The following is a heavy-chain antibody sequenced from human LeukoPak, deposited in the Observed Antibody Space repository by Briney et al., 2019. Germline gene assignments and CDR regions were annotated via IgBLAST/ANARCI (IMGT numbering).Heavy chain of an antibody. CDR3: ARGFAMVNFGY. D-gene: IGHD5-18*01. V-gene: IGHV1-2*02. Sequence: ASVKVSCKASGYTFTNYYMHWVRQAPGQGLEWMGWINPDSGDTNYAQEFQGRVTMTRDTSITTAYMELSRLRSDDTAVYYCARGFAMVNFGYWGQGTLVTVSS. J-gene: IGHJ4*02. CDR1: GYTFTNYY. CDR2: INPDSGDT.